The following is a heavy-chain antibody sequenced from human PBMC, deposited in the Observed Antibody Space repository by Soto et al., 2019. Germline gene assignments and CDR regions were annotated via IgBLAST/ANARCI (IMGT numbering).Heavy chain of an antibody. Sequence: VQLVESGGGAVQPGRSLRLSCAASGFTLSSHVMHWVRQAPGKGLEWVAVISYDGNNRYYVESVKGRFTISRDNSKNTLYLEMNSLRTEDTAVYYAARTSSVHYGMDGWGQGTTVTVSS. CDR3: ARTSSVHYGMDG. D-gene: IGHD2-2*01. CDR2: ISYDGNNR. J-gene: IGHJ6*02. CDR1: GFTLSSHV. V-gene: IGHV3-30*03.